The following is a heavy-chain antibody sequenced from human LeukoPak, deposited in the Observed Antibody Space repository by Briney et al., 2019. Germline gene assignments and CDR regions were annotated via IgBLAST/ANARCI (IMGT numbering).Heavy chain of an antibody. CDR2: IYHSGST. D-gene: IGHD6-19*01. J-gene: IGHJ1*01. Sequence: PSGTLSLTCAVSGGSISSSNGWSWVRQPPGKGLEWIGEIYHSGSTNYNPSLKSRVTISVDKSKNQFSLKLSSVTAADTAVYYCARSVAGRGLKYFQHWGQGTLVTVSS. CDR1: GGSISSSNG. CDR3: ARSVAGRGLKYFQH. V-gene: IGHV4-4*02.